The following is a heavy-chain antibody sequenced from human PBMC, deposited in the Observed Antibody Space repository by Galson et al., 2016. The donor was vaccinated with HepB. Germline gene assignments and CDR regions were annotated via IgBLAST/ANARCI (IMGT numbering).Heavy chain of an antibody. D-gene: IGHD3-22*01. Sequence: SVKVSCKVSGYALTELSIHWVRQAPGKGPEWMGRFDREDGETLHPQKFQGRVTMTEDTSTDTAYMELTSLRSEDTAVYYCATNYDSNGHYDYDVFDVWGRGTKVTVSS. CDR1: GYALTELS. J-gene: IGHJ3*01. CDR3: ATNYDSNGHYDYDVFDV. V-gene: IGHV1-24*01. CDR2: FDREDGET.